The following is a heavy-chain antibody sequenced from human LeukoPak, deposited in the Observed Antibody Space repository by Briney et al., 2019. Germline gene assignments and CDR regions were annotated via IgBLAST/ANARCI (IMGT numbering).Heavy chain of an antibody. J-gene: IGHJ6*02. V-gene: IGHV1-2*02. CDR3: ARDVPLHYDSSEGAPYYYYGMDV. CDR1: GYTFTGYY. D-gene: IGHD3-22*01. CDR2: INPNSGGT. Sequence: ASVKVSCKASGYTFTGYYMHWVRQAPGQGLEWMGWINPNSGGTNYAQKFQGRVTMTRDTSISTAYMELRSLRSDDTAVYYCARDVPLHYDSSEGAPYYYYGMDVWGQGTTVTVSS.